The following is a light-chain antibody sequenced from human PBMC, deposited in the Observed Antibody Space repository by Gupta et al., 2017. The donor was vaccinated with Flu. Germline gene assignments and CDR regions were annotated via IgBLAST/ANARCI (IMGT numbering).Light chain of an antibody. V-gene: IGLV2-14*01. CDR1: SSNVGTYNY. J-gene: IGLJ2*01. CDR3: SSYTGSSDSVV. CDR2: EVS. Sequence: QSALTQPASVYGSPGQSLTISFTGTSSNVGTYNYVSWYQHHPGKVPKVIISEVSHRPSGVSNRFSGSKSGNTASLTISGLQAEDEADYYCSSYTGSSDSVVFGGGTKLTVL.